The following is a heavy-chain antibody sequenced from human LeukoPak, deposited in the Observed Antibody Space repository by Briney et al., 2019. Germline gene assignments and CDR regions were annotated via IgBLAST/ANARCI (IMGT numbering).Heavy chain of an antibody. CDR1: GXTFSSYW. Sequence: GGSLRLSCAASGXTFSSYWVHWVRQAPGKGLVWVSRINSDGSSTSYADSVKGRFTISRDNAKNTLYLQMNSLRAEDTSVYYCAREDGGNSDYFDYWGQGTLVTVSS. J-gene: IGHJ4*02. D-gene: IGHD4-23*01. CDR3: AREDGGNSDYFDY. V-gene: IGHV3-74*01. CDR2: INSDGSST.